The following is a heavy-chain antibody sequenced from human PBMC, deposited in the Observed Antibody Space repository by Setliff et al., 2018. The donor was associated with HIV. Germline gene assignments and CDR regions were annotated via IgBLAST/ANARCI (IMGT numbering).Heavy chain of an antibody. CDR2: INTNTGNP. D-gene: IGHD3-9*01. V-gene: IGHV7-4-1*02. CDR3: ARDPAMYYDILTGPEAFDI. CDR1: GYTFTSYA. Sequence: EASVKVSCKASGYTFTSYAMNWVRQAPGQGLEWMGWINTNTGNPTYAQGFTGRFVFSLDTSVSTAYLQISSLKAEDTAVYYCARDPAMYYDILTGPEAFDIWGQGTMVTVSS. J-gene: IGHJ3*02.